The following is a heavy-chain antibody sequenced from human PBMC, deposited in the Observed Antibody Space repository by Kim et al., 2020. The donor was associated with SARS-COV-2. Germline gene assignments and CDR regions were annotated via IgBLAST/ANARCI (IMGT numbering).Heavy chain of an antibody. Sequence: GGSLRLSCAASGFNFSNYWMSWVRQAPGKGLEWVANIKQDGSEKHYVDSVEGRFTISRDNAKNSLHLQMSSLSADDTAVYFCARDSSRSSWAAYYYGMDVWGQGTTVIVSS. J-gene: IGHJ6*02. D-gene: IGHD6-13*01. CDR3: ARDSSRSSWAAYYYGMDV. V-gene: IGHV3-7*03. CDR1: GFNFSNYW. CDR2: IKQDGSEK.